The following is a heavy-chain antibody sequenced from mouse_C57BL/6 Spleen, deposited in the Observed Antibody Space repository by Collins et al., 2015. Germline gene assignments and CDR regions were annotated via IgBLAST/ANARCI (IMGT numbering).Heavy chain of an antibody. V-gene: IGHV1-9*01. CDR3: ARKSILGYDYDGAWFAY. CDR2: ILPGSGST. Sequence: QQPGHGLEWIGEILPGSGSTNYNEKFKGKATFTADTSSNTAYMQLSSLTTEDSAIYYCARKSILGYDYDGAWFAYWGQGTLVTVSA. J-gene: IGHJ3*01. D-gene: IGHD2-4*01.